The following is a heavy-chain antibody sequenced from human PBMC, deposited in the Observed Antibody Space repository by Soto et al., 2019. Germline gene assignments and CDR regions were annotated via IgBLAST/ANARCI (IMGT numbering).Heavy chain of an antibody. CDR2: IIPIFGTA. V-gene: IGHV1-69*01. Sequence: QVQLVQSGAEVKKPGSSVKVSCKASGGTFSSYAISWVRQAPGQGLEWMGGIIPIFGTANYAQKCQGRVTITADESTSTAYMELSSLRSEDTAVYYCARDQYYYDSSGYPRFDYWGQGTLVTVSS. J-gene: IGHJ4*02. CDR3: ARDQYYYDSSGYPRFDY. CDR1: GGTFSSYA. D-gene: IGHD3-22*01.